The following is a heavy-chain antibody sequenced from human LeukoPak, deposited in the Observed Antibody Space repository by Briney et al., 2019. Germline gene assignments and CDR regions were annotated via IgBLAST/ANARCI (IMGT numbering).Heavy chain of an antibody. CDR1: GFTFSSYS. D-gene: IGHD3-10*01. CDR3: ARGSGSCDY. Sequence: GGSRRLSCAASGFTFSSYSMNWVRQAPGKGLEWVSSISSSSSYIYYADSVKGRFNIYRENAKNSLYLQMNSLRAEDTAVYYCARGSGSCDYWGQGTLVTVSS. CDR2: ISSSSSYI. V-gene: IGHV3-21*01. J-gene: IGHJ4*02.